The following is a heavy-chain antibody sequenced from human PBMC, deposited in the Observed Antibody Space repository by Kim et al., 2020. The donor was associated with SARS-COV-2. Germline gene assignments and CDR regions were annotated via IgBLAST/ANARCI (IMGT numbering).Heavy chain of an antibody. CDR3: ARSQWRGFDP. Sequence: STNDNPSLKSRVTISVDTSKNQFSLKRSSVTAADTAVYYCARSQWRGFDPWGQGTLVTVSS. D-gene: IGHD6-19*01. J-gene: IGHJ5*02. CDR2: ST. V-gene: IGHV4-59*01.